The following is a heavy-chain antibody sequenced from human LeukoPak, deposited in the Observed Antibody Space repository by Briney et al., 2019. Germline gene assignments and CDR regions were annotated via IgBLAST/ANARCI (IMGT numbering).Heavy chain of an antibody. CDR3: AKDQGWFGELLPDY. D-gene: IGHD3-10*01. J-gene: IGHJ4*02. V-gene: IGHV3-21*01. CDR2: ISSSSTYI. Sequence: GGSLRLSCAASGFTFSSYSMNWVRQAPGKGLEWVSSISSSSTYIYYADSVKGRLTISRDNSKNTLYLQMNSLRAEDTAVYYCAKDQGWFGELLPDYWGQGTLVTVSS. CDR1: GFTFSSYS.